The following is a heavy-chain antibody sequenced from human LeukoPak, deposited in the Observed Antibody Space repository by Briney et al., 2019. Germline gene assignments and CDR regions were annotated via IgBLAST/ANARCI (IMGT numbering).Heavy chain of an antibody. D-gene: IGHD6-13*01. J-gene: IGHJ6*03. Sequence: ASVKVSCKASGYTFTSYGISWVRQAPGQGLEWMGWISAYNGNTSYAQKLQGRVTMTTDTSTSTAYMELRSLRSDDTAVYYCARMKQQLVRWNYYYYMDVWGKGTTVTVSS. CDR1: GYTFTSYG. CDR3: ARMKQQLVRWNYYYYMDV. V-gene: IGHV1-18*01. CDR2: ISAYNGNT.